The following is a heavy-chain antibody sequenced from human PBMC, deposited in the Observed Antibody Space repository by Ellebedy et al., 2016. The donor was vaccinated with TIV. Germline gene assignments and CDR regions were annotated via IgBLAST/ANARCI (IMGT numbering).Heavy chain of an antibody. V-gene: IGHV3-21*01. Sequence: GESLKISCAASGFTFSSYSMNWVRQAPGKGLEWVSSISSRTSYIYYADSVKGRFTISRDNAKNSLYLQMNSLRAEDTAVYYCAREHIVVVTADYWGQGTLVTVSS. D-gene: IGHD2-21*02. CDR3: AREHIVVVTADY. CDR2: ISSRTSYI. CDR1: GFTFSSYS. J-gene: IGHJ4*02.